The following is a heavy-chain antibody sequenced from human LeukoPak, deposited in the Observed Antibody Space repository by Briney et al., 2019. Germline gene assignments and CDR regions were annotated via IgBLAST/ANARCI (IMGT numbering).Heavy chain of an antibody. Sequence: GGSLRLSCAASGFTFSSYAMSWVRQAPGKVLEWVSSISGAGGTTGYADSVKGRFTISRDNAKNTLYLQMNSLRAEDTALYYCAKGRLLWFGELPDFWGQGTLVTVSS. CDR1: GFTFSSYA. V-gene: IGHV3-23*01. D-gene: IGHD3-10*01. CDR2: ISGAGGTT. CDR3: AKGRLLWFGELPDF. J-gene: IGHJ4*02.